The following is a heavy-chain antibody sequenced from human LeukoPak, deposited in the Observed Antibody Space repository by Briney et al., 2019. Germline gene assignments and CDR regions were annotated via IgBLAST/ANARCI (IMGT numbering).Heavy chain of an antibody. J-gene: IGHJ5*02. Sequence: ASVKVSCKASGYTFISYGISWVRQAPGQGLEWLGWISAYNGNTNYAQKLQGRLTMTTDTSTSTAYMELRSLRSDDTAVYYCARAGLMVRGDWNWFDPWGQGALVTVSS. CDR3: ARAGLMVRGDWNWFDP. V-gene: IGHV1-18*04. D-gene: IGHD3-10*01. CDR1: GYTFISYG. CDR2: ISAYNGNT.